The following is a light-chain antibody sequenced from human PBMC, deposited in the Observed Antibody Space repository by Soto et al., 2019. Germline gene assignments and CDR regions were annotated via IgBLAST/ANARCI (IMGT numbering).Light chain of an antibody. CDR3: QQRSNWPPIFT. Sequence: EIVLTQSPATLSLSTGERATLSCRASQSVSSYLAWYQQKPGQAPRLLIYDASNRATGIPARFSGSGSGTDFTLTISSLEPEDFAVYYCQQRSNWPPIFTFGPGTKGYQT. V-gene: IGKV3-11*01. CDR1: QSVSSY. CDR2: DAS. J-gene: IGKJ3*01.